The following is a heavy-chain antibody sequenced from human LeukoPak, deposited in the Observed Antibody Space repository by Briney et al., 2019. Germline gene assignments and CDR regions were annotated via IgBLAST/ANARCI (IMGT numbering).Heavy chain of an antibody. CDR2: MSSSGSTI. J-gene: IGHJ4*02. D-gene: IGHD1-1*01. CDR1: GFTFSNYN. V-gene: IGHV3-48*02. Sequence: GALRLSCAASGFTFSNYNMNWVRRAPGKGLEWVSYMSSSGSTIYYADSVKGRFTISRDNAKNSVYLQMNSLRDEDTAVYYCARARYADYWGQGTLVTVSS. CDR3: ARARYADY.